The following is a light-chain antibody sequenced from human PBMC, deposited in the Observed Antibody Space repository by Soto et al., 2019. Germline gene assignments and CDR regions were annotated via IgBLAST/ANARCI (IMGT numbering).Light chain of an antibody. CDR3: CSYAGSYTFV. CDR2: DVS. V-gene: IGLV2-11*01. Sequence: QSALTQPRSVSGSPGQSVTISCTGTSSDVGGYNYVSWYQQHPGKAPKLMIYDVSKRPSVVPDRFSGSKSGNTASLTISGLQAEDEADYYCCSYAGSYTFVFGGGTKVTVL. J-gene: IGLJ2*01. CDR1: SSDVGGYNY.